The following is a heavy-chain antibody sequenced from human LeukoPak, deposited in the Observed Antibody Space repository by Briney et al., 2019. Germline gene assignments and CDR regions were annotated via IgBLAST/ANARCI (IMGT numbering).Heavy chain of an antibody. CDR3: ASGRRFLEWFPFGY. D-gene: IGHD3-3*01. J-gene: IGHJ4*02. V-gene: IGHV4-30-2*01. CDR1: GGSISSGGYY. Sequence: SETLSLTCTVSGGSISSGGYYWSWIRQPPGKGLEWIGYIYHSGSTYYNPSLKSRVTISVDRSKNQFSLKLSSVTAADTAVYYCASGRRFLEWFPFGYWGQGTLVTVSS. CDR2: IYHSGST.